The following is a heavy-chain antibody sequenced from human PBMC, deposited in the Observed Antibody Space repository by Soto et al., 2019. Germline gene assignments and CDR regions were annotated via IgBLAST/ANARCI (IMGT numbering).Heavy chain of an antibody. J-gene: IGHJ4*02. CDR3: ASHRIVVVVSPSPSAFDY. CDR2: IYYSGDT. CDR1: GGSIGSDHYY. D-gene: IGHD2-15*01. Sequence: SETLSLTCTVSGGSIGSDHYYWGWIRQSPGKGLEWIASIYYSGDTYFNPSLRSRVSISVDTSKNQFSLNVNSMTAADTAIYFCASHRIVVVVSPSPSAFDYWGQGTLVTGSS. V-gene: IGHV4-39*01.